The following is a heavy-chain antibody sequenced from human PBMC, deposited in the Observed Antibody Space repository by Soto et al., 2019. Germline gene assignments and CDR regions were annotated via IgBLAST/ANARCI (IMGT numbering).Heavy chain of an antibody. J-gene: IGHJ4*02. CDR2: ISGSGGGR. Sequence: HPGGSLRLSCAASGFTFSSYAMSWVRQAPGKGLEWVSAISGSGGGRSYADSVKGRFTISRDNSKNTLYLQMNSLRAEDTAVYYCANSFQSRGSYRQRLYFDYWGQGTLVTVSS. CDR1: GFTFSSYA. V-gene: IGHV3-23*01. CDR3: ANSFQSRGSYRQRLYFDY. D-gene: IGHD3-16*02.